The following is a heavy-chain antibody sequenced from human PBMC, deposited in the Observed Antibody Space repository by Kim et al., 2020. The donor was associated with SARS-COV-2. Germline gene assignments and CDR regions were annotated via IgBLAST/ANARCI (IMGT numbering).Heavy chain of an antibody. CDR1: GFTFSNAW. J-gene: IGHJ6*02. CDR2: IKSKTDGGTT. Sequence: GGSLRLSCAASGFTFSNAWMSWVRQAPGKGLEWVGRIKSKTDGGTTDYAAPVKGRFTISRDDSKNTLYLQMNSLKTEDTAVYYCTTGSVVPAAMVGYYYYYGMDVWGQGTTVTVSS. V-gene: IGHV3-15*01. CDR3: TTGSVVPAAMVGYYYYYGMDV. D-gene: IGHD2-2*01.